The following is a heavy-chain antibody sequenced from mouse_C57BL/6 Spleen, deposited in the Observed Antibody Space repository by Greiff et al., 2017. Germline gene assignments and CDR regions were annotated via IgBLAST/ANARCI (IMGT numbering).Heavy chain of an antibody. CDR3: ARDYYGSSYENYFDY. Sequence: VQLKESGPELVKPGASVKISCKASGYSFTGYYMNWVKQSPEKSLEWIGEINPSTGGTTYNQKFKAKATLTVDKSSSTAYMQLKSLTSEDSAVYYCARDYYGSSYENYFDYWGQGTTLTVSS. CDR1: GYSFTGYY. D-gene: IGHD1-1*01. V-gene: IGHV1-42*01. J-gene: IGHJ2*01. CDR2: INPSTGGT.